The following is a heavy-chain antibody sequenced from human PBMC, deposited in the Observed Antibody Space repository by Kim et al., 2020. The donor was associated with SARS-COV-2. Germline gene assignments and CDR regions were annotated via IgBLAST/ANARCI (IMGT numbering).Heavy chain of an antibody. J-gene: IGHJ4*02. CDR1: GFTVTSNY. CDR2: IYTGGST. V-gene: IGHV3-66*01. Sequence: GGSLRLSCAASGFTVTSNYMSWVRQAPGKGLEWVSVIYTGGSTYYADSVKGRFTISRDKSKNTLYLQMNSLRAEDTGVYYCARGSPLLPDGWGQGTLVT. D-gene: IGHD1-26*01. CDR3: ARGSPLLPDG.